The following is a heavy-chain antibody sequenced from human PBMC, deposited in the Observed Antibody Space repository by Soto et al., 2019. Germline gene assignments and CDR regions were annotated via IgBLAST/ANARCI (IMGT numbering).Heavy chain of an antibody. D-gene: IGHD2-15*01. J-gene: IGHJ5*02. V-gene: IGHV4-61*08. Sequence: PSETLSLTCTVSGGSISSGGYYWSWIRQPPGKGLEWIGYIYYSGSTNYNPSLKSRVTISVDTSKNQFSLKLSSVTAADTAVYNCARAEVVVAATRLAFDPRAQRTPVTVSS. CDR3: ARAEVVVAATRLAFDP. CDR1: GGSISSGGYY. CDR2: IYYSGST.